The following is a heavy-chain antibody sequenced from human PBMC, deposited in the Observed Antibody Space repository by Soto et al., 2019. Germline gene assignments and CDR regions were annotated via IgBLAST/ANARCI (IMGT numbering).Heavy chain of an antibody. V-gene: IGHV3-53*01. CDR3: ARDVRKTANGPWYFDL. D-gene: IGHD3-10*02. CDR1: GFSVSSNY. CDR2: FYSGGGT. Sequence: PGGSLRLSCAAAGFSVSSNYMSWVRQAPGKGLEWVSVFYSGGGTYYADSVKGRFTISRDNSKDTLFLQMNSLRAEDTAVYYCARDVRKTANGPWYFDLWGRGTLDTVSS. J-gene: IGHJ2*01.